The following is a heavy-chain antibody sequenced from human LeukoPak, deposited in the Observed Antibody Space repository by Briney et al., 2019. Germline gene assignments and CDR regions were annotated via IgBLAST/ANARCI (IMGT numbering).Heavy chain of an antibody. D-gene: IGHD6-6*01. Sequence: PGGSLRLSCVASGFTFGHNAMAWVRQAPGKGLEWVSALSGSGGDTFYADSVKGRFTISRDNSKNTLYLQLSSLRPDDTAVYYCAKGAPSSSSIFDFWGPGTLVTVSS. CDR2: LSGSGGDT. J-gene: IGHJ4*02. CDR1: GFTFGHNA. V-gene: IGHV3-23*01. CDR3: AKGAPSSSSIFDF.